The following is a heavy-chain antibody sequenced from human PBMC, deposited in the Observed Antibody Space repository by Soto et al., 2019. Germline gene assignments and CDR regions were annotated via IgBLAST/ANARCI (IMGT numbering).Heavy chain of an antibody. CDR2: ISWNSGSI. J-gene: IGHJ4*02. CDR3: AKDRISIAVAGGSFDY. CDR1: GFTFDDYA. V-gene: IGHV3-9*01. D-gene: IGHD6-19*01. Sequence: PGGSLRLSCAASGFTFDDYAMHWVRQAPGKGLEWVSGISWNSGSIGYADSVKGRFTISRDNAKNSLYLQMNSLSAEDTALYYCAKDRISIAVAGGSFDYWCPGILGT.